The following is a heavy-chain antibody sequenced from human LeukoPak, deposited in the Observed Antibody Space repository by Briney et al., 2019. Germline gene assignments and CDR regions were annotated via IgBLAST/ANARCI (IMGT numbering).Heavy chain of an antibody. J-gene: IGHJ4*02. V-gene: IGHV1-69*04. D-gene: IGHD5-12*01. CDR2: IIPSLDRP. CDR1: GDSFSSFA. Sequence: GASVKVSCKASGDSFSSFAINWVRQAPGQGLEWMGRIIPSLDRPYYAQRFQGRVTISADKSTSTAYMDLTGLTLEDTAVYYCARHGDHTEGYLTYWGQGTLVTVSS. CDR3: ARHGDHTEGYLTY.